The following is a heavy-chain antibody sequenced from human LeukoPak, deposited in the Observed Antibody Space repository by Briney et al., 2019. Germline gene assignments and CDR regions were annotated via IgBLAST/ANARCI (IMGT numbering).Heavy chain of an antibody. CDR3: VGGSCPLEY. Sequence: SQTLSLTCTVSGTSISRSGYYWIWIRQHPGKGPECIGFTYYSGSTHYNPSLESRVTISVDTSKNQLSLKLNSVTAADTAVYYCVGGSCPLEYWGQGALVTVSS. CDR2: TYYSGST. J-gene: IGHJ4*02. V-gene: IGHV4-31*03. D-gene: IGHD2-15*01. CDR1: GTSISRSGYY.